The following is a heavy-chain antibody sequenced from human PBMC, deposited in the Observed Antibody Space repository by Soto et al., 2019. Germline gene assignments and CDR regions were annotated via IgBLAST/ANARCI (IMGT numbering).Heavy chain of an antibody. V-gene: IGHV3-21*01. CDR1: GFTFSSNC. CDR3: ARDRDIVATPYYYGMDV. D-gene: IGHD5-12*01. CDR2: ISSSSSYI. Sequence: GGSLRLSCAASGFTFSSNCMNLISQAPGKGLEWVSSISSSSSYIYYAESVKGRFNISRDNAKNSLYLQMNSLRAEDTAVYYCARDRDIVATPYYYGMDVWGQGTTVTVSS. J-gene: IGHJ6*02.